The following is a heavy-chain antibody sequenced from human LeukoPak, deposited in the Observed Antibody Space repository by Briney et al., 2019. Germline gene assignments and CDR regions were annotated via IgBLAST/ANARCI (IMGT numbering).Heavy chain of an antibody. V-gene: IGHV1-18*04. CDR1: GYTLINYG. CDR2: ISGCNGNT. D-gene: IGHD5-12*01. J-gene: IGHJ2*01. CDR3: ARVSTNSRVGGYDPQWYFDL. Sequence: GASVKVSCTASGYTLINYGFTWVRQAPGQGLEWMGWISGCNGNTNYLQKFQGRVTMTTDTSTNTVYMELRSLSSDDTAVYYCARVSTNSRVGGYDPQWYFDLWGRGTLVTVSS.